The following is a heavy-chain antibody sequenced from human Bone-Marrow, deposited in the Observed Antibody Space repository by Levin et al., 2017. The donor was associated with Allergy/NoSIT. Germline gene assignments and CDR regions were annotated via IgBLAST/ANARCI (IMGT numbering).Heavy chain of an antibody. V-gene: IGHV1-8*01. CDR3: ARGLSYNVLTGAYYFDY. J-gene: IGHJ4*02. D-gene: IGHD3-9*01. CDR2: MNPNSGNT. CDR1: GYTFTSYD. Sequence: ASVKVSCRASGYTFTSYDINWVRQGTGQGLEWMAWMNPNSGNTGDAEKFEDRVTLTKNTSASTAYMVLSNLRSDDTAVYYCARGLSYNVLTGAYYFDYWGQGTLVTVSS.